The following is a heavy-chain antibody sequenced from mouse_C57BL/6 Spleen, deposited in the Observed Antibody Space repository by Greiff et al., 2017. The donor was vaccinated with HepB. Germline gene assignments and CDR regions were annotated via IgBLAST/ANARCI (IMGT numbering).Heavy chain of an antibody. CDR2: INPNNGGT. Sequence: EVQLQQSGPELVKPGASVKISCKASGYTFTDYYMNWVKQSHGKSLEWIGDINPNNGGTSYNQKFKGKATLTVDKSSSTAYMELRSLTSEDSAVYYCARCPSFHYYGSSYYFDYWGQGTTLTVSS. CDR3: ARCPSFHYYGSSYYFDY. J-gene: IGHJ2*01. CDR1: GYTFTDYY. D-gene: IGHD1-1*01. V-gene: IGHV1-26*01.